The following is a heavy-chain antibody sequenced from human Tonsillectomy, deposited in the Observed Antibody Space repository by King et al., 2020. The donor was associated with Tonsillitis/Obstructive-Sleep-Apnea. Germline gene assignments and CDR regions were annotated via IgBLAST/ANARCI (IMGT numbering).Heavy chain of an antibody. CDR1: GFTVSSNY. Sequence: QLVQSGGGLVQPGGSLRLSGAASGFTVSSNYMSWVRQAPGKGLEWGAVIYSGGSTYYAYSVKGRFTISRDNSKNTLCLQMSSLIAEDTAVYYCARDPRRGSYGFDYWGQGTLVTVSS. D-gene: IGHD3-16*01. V-gene: IGHV3-66*01. CDR3: ARDPRRGSYGFDY. CDR2: IYSGGST. J-gene: IGHJ4*02.